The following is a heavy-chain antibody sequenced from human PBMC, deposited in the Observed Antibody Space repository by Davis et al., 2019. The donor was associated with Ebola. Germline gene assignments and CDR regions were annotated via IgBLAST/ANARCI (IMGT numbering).Heavy chain of an antibody. CDR2: INPNSGGT. D-gene: IGHD3-10*01. Sequence: ASVKVSCKASGYTFTGYYMHWVRQAPGQGLEWMGWINPNSGGTNYAQKFQGRVTMTRDTSISTAYMELSRLRSDDTAVYYCARVTMVQGVIINPYYYYGMDVWGQGTTVTVSS. CDR1: GYTFTGYY. V-gene: IGHV1-2*02. J-gene: IGHJ6*02. CDR3: ARVTMVQGVIINPYYYYGMDV.